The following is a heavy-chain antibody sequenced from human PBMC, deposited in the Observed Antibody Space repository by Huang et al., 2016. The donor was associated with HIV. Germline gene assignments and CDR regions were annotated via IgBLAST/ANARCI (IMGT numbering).Heavy chain of an antibody. CDR3: ARNDYYDGLP. V-gene: IGHV1-8*01. CDR2: MNSNSGVA. D-gene: IGHD3-22*01. J-gene: IGHJ3*01. CDR1: GYSFSNYD. Sequence: QVQLVQSGAEVRRPGASVKISCKASGYSFSNYDLNWVRQTSGQGLEWMGWMNSNSGVAGYAQKFQGRVTMTRNTSISTAYLELKSLTAEDTAVYYCARNDYYDGLPWGQGTMVTVSS.